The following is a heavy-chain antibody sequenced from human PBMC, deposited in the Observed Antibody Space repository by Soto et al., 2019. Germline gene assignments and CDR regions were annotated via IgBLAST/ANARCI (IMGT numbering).Heavy chain of an antibody. CDR3: AKGHYYYDSTGYYYFDY. V-gene: IGHV3-30*18. CDR1: RYAISNYG. Sequence: PGGTLTLSCAASRYAISNYGFYWFRQAPGKRLEWLAIRSYHGNCKYYTDSVKSRFTISRDSSKNTLYLQLNSLTAEDTAVYYCAKGHYYYDSTGYYYFDYWGRGTLVTVSS. J-gene: IGHJ4*02. D-gene: IGHD3-22*01. CDR2: RSYHGNCK.